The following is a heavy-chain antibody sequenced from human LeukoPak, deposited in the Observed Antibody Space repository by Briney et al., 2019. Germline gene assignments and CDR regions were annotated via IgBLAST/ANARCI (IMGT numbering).Heavy chain of an antibody. CDR1: GDSVSSNSAA. CDR3: ARVTYDVFTGYSCLDP. V-gene: IGHV6-1*01. CDR2: TYYRSKWYN. Sequence: SQTLSLTCAISGDSVSSNSAAWNWIRQSPSRGLEWLGWTYYRSKWYNDYAVSVKSRITFNPDTSKNQFSLQLNSVTPEDTAVYYCARVTYDVFTGYSCLDPWGQGTLVTVSS. J-gene: IGHJ5*02. D-gene: IGHD3-9*01.